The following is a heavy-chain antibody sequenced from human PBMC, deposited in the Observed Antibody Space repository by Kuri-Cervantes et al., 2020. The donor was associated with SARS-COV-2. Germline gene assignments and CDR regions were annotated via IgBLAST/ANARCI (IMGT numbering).Heavy chain of an antibody. J-gene: IGHJ3*02. Sequence: GSLRLSCAASGFTFSSYAMHWVRQAPGKGLEWVAVISYDGSNKYYADSVKGRFTISRDNSKNTLYLQMNSLRAEDTAVYYCARPRSGYYFEAFDIWGQGTMVTVSS. D-gene: IGHD3-3*01. V-gene: IGHV3-30-3*01. CDR3: ARPRSGYYFEAFDI. CDR1: GFTFSSYA. CDR2: ISYDGSNK.